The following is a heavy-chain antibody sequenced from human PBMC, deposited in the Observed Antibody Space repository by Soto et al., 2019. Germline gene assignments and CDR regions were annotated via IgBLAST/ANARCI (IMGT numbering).Heavy chain of an antibody. CDR3: ARGAADTAMVDS. Sequence: SETLSLTFTVSGGSIRSYYWTWIRQPPGKGLEWLGYIFYSGSTFYNPSLKSRVTISIHTSKSQFSLQLTSVNAADTAVYYCARGAADTAMVDSWGQGTLVTVSS. D-gene: IGHD5-18*01. CDR2: IFYSGST. V-gene: IGHV4-59*01. J-gene: IGHJ4*02. CDR1: GGSIRSYY.